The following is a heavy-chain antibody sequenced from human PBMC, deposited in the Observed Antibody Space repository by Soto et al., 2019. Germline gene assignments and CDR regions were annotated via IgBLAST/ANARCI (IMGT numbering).Heavy chain of an antibody. CDR1: GGSISSGDYY. CDR2: IYYSGST. J-gene: IGHJ4*02. V-gene: IGHV4-30-4*01. CDR3: ARGGGFYDSSGYWVY. Sequence: QVQLQESGPGLVKPSQTLSLTCTVSGGSISSGDYYWSWIRQPPGKGLEWIGYIYYSGSTYDNPSLKSRVTISVDTSKNQFSLKLSSVTAADTAVYYCARGGGFYDSSGYWVYWGQGTLVTVSS. D-gene: IGHD3-22*01.